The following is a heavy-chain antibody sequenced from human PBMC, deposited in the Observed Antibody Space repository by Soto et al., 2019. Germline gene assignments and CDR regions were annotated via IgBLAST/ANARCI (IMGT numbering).Heavy chain of an antibody. D-gene: IGHD3-16*01. Sequence: QVQLVQSGAEVKKPGASVKVSCKASGYTFTSYAMHWVRQAPGQRLEWMGWINAGNGNRKYSQKFQGRVTITRDTSASTAYMELSSLRSEDTAVYYCARDLAMDVWGQGTTVTVSS. V-gene: IGHV1-3*01. J-gene: IGHJ6*02. CDR2: INAGNGNR. CDR3: ARDLAMDV. CDR1: GYTFTSYA.